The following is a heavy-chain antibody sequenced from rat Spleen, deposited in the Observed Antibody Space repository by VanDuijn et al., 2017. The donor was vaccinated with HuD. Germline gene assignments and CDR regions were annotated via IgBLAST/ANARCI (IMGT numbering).Heavy chain of an antibody. D-gene: IGHD1-7*01. Sequence: EVHLVESGGALVQPGRSLKLSCAASGFTFNAFSDYSMAWVRQAPKKGLEWVATISFDGSSTYYRDSVKGRFTIFRDNANSTLYLQMDSLRSEDTATYYCAKEDILWVWDAWGQGASVTVSS. CDR3: AKEDILWVWDA. CDR2: ISFDGSST. J-gene: IGHJ4*01. CDR1: GFTFNAFSDYS. V-gene: IGHV5-7*01.